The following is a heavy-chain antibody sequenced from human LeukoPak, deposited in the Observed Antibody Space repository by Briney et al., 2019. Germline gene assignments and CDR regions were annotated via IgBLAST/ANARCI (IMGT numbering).Heavy chain of an antibody. J-gene: IGHJ4*02. V-gene: IGHV3-23*01. CDR1: GFRFSSYA. D-gene: IGHD3-10*01. CDR2: ISGSGVST. CDR3: ARDVPGSIDS. Sequence: PGGSLRLSCAASGFRFSSYAMSWVRQAPGKGLEWVSAISGSGVSTYYADSVKGRFTVSRDNSKNTLYLQMNSLRVEDTAIYYCARDVPGSIDSWGQGTLVTVSS.